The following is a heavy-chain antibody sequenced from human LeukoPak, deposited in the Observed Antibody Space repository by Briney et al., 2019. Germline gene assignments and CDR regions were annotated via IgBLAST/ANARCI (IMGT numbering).Heavy chain of an antibody. CDR1: GFTFSSYA. CDR2: VSDSGGST. D-gene: IGHD3-16*02. Sequence: PGGSLRLSCAASGFTFSSYAMSWVRQAPGKGLEWVSAVSDSGGSTYYADSVKGRFTISRDNSKNKLYLQMNSLGAEDTAVYFCAKGEKTRPFGGVIDYWGQGTLVTVSS. CDR3: AKGEKTRPFGGVIDY. J-gene: IGHJ4*02. V-gene: IGHV3-23*01.